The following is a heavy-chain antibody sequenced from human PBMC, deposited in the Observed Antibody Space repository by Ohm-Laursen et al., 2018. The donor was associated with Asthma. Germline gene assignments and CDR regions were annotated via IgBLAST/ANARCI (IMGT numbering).Heavy chain of an antibody. Sequence: SLRLSCTASGYTFSRYSIYWVRQFPGKGLEWVASISTASTFIYYADSVRGRFTTSRDNAKNSVYLQMNSLRAEDTALYYCARIGPEWELPGREYSLHHWGEGTLVTVSS. CDR3: ARIGPEWELPGREYSLHH. CDR1: GYTFSRYS. D-gene: IGHD1-26*01. J-gene: IGHJ1*01. V-gene: IGHV3-21*01. CDR2: ISTASTFI.